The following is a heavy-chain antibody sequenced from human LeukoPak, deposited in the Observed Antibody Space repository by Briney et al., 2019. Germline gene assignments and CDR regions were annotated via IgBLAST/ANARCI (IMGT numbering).Heavy chain of an antibody. CDR1: GYTFTSYA. CDR2: IIPIFGTA. Sequence: SVKVSCKASGYTFTSYAISWVRQAPGQGLEWMGRIIPIFGTANYAQKFQGRVTITTDESTSTAYMELSSLRSEDTAVYYCASGGYCGGDCYRGGWFDPWGQGTLVTVSS. CDR3: ASGGYCGGDCYRGGWFDP. D-gene: IGHD2-21*02. J-gene: IGHJ5*02. V-gene: IGHV1-69*05.